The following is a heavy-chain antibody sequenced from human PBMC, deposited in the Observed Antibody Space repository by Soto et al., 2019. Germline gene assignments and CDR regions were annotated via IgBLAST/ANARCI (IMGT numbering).Heavy chain of an antibody. CDR3: AHRLATYCGGDCSTYFDY. D-gene: IGHD2-21*02. Sequence: QITLKESGPTLVKPTQTLTLTCTFSGFSLSTSGVGVGWIRQPPGKALEWLALIYWDDDKRYSPSLKSRLTITKDNSKHQVVLTMTSMYPVDTATYYCAHRLATYCGGDCSTYFDYWGQGTLVTVSS. V-gene: IGHV2-5*02. J-gene: IGHJ4*02. CDR2: IYWDDDK. CDR1: GFSLSTSGVG.